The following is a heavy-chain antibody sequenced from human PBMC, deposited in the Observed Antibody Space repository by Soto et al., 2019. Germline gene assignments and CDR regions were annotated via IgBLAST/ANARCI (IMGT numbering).Heavy chain of an antibody. V-gene: IGHV3-23*01. CDR2: ISGSGGST. J-gene: IGHJ4*01. CDR3: AIVFIAVAGRGDY. D-gene: IGHD6-19*01. Sequence: GGSLRLSCADSGFTFSSYAMSWVRQAPGKGLEWVSAISGSGGSTYYADSVKGRFTISRDNSKNPMYLQMTSLRAEATAVYYCAIVFIAVAGRGDYWGHGTLLTVSS. CDR1: GFTFSSYA.